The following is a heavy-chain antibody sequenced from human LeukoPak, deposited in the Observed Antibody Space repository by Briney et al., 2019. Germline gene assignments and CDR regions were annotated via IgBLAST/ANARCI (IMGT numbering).Heavy chain of an antibody. D-gene: IGHD3-22*01. CDR2: ISSSGSTI. J-gene: IGHJ4*02. CDR3: ASIGSYYDSSGH. V-gene: IGHV3-48*03. Sequence: PGGSLRLSCAASGFTFSSYEMNWVRQAPGKGLEWVSYISSSGSTIYYADSVKGRFTISRDNAKNSLYLQMNSLRAEDTAVYYCASIGSYYDSSGHWGQGTLVTVSS. CDR1: GFTFSSYE.